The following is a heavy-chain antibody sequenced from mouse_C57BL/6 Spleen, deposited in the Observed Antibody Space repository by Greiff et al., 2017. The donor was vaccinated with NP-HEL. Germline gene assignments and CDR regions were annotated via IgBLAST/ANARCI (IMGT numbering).Heavy chain of an antibody. Sequence: QVQLQQPGAELVMPGASVKLSCKASGYTFTSYWMHWVKQRPGQGLEWIGEIDPSDSYTNYNQKFKDKATLTADKSSSTAYMQLSSLTSEDSAVYYCAKGGTNWDEEDAMDYWGQGTSVTVSS. V-gene: IGHV1-69*01. CDR1: GYTFTSYW. D-gene: IGHD4-1*01. CDR3: AKGGTNWDEEDAMDY. CDR2: IDPSDSYT. J-gene: IGHJ4*01.